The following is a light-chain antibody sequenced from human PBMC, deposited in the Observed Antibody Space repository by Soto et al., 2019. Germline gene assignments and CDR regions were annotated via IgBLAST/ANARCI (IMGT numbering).Light chain of an antibody. J-gene: IGKJ1*01. Sequence: DIVMTQSPDSLAVSLGERATINCKSSQSVLYSSNNKNYLAWYQQKPGQPPKLLIYWASTRESGVPDRFSGSGSGTDFTLTISSLQAEDVAVYYCQQYESTPPTFGQGTKGEIK. CDR3: QQYESTPPT. CDR2: WAS. V-gene: IGKV4-1*01. CDR1: QSVLYSSNNKNY.